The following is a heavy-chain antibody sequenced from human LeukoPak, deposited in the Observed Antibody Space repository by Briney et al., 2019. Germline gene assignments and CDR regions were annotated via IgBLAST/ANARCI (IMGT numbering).Heavy chain of an antibody. CDR2: INPNSGGT. CDR1: GYTFTGYY. Sequence: ASVKVSCKASGYTFTGYYILWVREAPGQGLEWMGWINPNSGGTNYAQKFQGRVTMTSDTSISTAYMELIRLRSDDTAVYYCARDPRRIAAAGYYYWYHMDDWGKGTLVTVSS. V-gene: IGHV1-2*02. J-gene: IGHJ6*03. D-gene: IGHD6-13*01. CDR3: ARDPRRIAAAGYYYWYHMDD.